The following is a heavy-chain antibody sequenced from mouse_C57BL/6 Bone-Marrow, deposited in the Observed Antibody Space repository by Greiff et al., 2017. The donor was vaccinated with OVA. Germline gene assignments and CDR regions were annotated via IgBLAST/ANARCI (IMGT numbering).Heavy chain of an antibody. D-gene: IGHD2-10*02. CDR2: IIPYNGDT. V-gene: IGHV1-20*01. Sequence: EVQLQQSGPELVKPGDSVKISCKASGYSFTGYFINWVMQSHGKSLEWIGRIIPYNGDTFYNQKFKGKATLTVDKSSSTAHMELRSLTSEDSAVYYCASVWYAFAYWGQGTLVTVSA. CDR1: GYSFTGYF. J-gene: IGHJ3*01. CDR3: ASVWYAFAY.